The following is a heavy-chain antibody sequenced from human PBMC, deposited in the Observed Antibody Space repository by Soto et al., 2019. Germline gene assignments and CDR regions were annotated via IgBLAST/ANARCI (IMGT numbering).Heavy chain of an antibody. V-gene: IGHV3-72*01. CDR2: TRNKANNYIT. Sequence: EVQLVESGGGLVQPGGCLRLSCAASGFTLSDHYMDWVRQAPGKGLEWLGRTRNKANNYITEYATSVTGRFSISRDDSKNSVYLQLNSLKSADTALYYCGIWTSGSPDCGGQGTLVPVSS. D-gene: IGHD1-26*01. CDR1: GFTLSDHY. CDR3: GIWTSGSPDC. J-gene: IGHJ1*01.